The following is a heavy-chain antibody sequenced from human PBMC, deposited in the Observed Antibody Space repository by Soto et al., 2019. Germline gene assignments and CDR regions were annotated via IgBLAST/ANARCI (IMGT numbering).Heavy chain of an antibody. J-gene: IGHJ4*02. CDR3: ARGPSADKIDF. CDR2: IYNSGST. CDR1: GGSVSSGGYL. Sequence: QVQLQESGPGLVEPSQTLSLTCTVSGGSVSSGGYLWSWIRQPPGEGLEWIGHIYNSGSTYSNPSLRGRVTISVDTSKSQFSLKLSSVTAADTAVYYCARGPSADKIDFWGQGTLVTVSS. V-gene: IGHV4-30-4*01. D-gene: IGHD3-3*01.